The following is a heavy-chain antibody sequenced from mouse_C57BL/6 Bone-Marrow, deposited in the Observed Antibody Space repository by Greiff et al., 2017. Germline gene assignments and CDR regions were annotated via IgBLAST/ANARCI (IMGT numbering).Heavy chain of an antibody. CDR1: GFTFSNYW. Sequence: EVKVEESGGGLVQPGGSMKLSCVASGFTFSNYWMNWVRQSPEKGLEWVAQIRLKSDNYATHYAESVKGRFTISRDDSKSSVYLQMNNLRAEDTGIYYCTDAPSGFAYWGQGTLVTVSA. CDR2: IRLKSDNYAT. CDR3: TDAPSGFAY. V-gene: IGHV6-3*01. J-gene: IGHJ3*01.